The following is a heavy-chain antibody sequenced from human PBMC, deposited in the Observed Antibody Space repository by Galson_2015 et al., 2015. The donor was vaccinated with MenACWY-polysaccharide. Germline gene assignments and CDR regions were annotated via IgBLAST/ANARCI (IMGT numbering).Heavy chain of an antibody. CDR2: INPGGSDK. CDR1: GFQFRGYW. J-gene: IGHJ4*02. CDR3: ARHEDWGFGY. Sequence: SLRLSCAASGFQFRGYWMTWVRQAPGKGLEWVANINPGGSDKYYAGSMRGRFSISRDNAKNSLYLLINSLTADDTAVYYCARHEDWGFGYWGQGTLVTVAS. D-gene: IGHD3/OR15-3a*01. V-gene: IGHV3-7*01.